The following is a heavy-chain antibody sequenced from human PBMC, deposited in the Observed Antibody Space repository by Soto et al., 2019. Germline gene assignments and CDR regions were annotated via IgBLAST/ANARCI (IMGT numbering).Heavy chain of an antibody. J-gene: IGHJ4*02. CDR3: AKERRDGYNFGDDY. CDR1: GFTFSSYA. Sequence: QVQLVESGGGVVQPGRSLRLSCAASGFTFSSYAMHWVRQAPGKGLGWVAVISYDGSNKYYADSVKGRFTISSDNSKNTLYLQMNSLRAEDTAVYYCAKERRDGYNFGDDYWRQGTLLTVSS. D-gene: IGHD5-12*01. CDR2: ISYDGSNK. V-gene: IGHV3-30*04.